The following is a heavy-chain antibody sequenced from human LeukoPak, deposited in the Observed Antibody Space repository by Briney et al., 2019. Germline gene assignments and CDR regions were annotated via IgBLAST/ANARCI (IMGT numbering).Heavy chain of an antibody. Sequence: GGSLRLSCAASGFTFSSYSMNWVRQAPGKGLEWVSSISSSSSYIYYADSVKGRFTISRDNAKNSLYLQMNSLRAEDTAVYYCARDRAYYYDSSGYYGVVDYFDYWAREPWSPSPQ. CDR1: GFTFSSYS. V-gene: IGHV3-21*01. CDR3: ARDRAYYYDSSGYYGVVDYFDY. D-gene: IGHD3-22*01. CDR2: ISSSSSYI. J-gene: IGHJ4*02.